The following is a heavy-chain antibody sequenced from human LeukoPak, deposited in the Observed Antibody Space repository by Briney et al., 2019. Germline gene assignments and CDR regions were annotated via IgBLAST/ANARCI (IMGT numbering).Heavy chain of an antibody. V-gene: IGHV3-30*18. CDR3: AKKSPGTYYAPPDY. CDR1: GFTFSSYG. Sequence: GGSLRLSCAASGFTFSSYGMHWVRQAPGKGLEWVAVTSYNGSNIYYADSVKGRFTISRDNSKNTLYLQMNSLRAEDTAVCYCAKKSPGTYYAPPDYWGQGTLVTVSS. J-gene: IGHJ4*02. D-gene: IGHD3-10*01. CDR2: TSYNGSNI.